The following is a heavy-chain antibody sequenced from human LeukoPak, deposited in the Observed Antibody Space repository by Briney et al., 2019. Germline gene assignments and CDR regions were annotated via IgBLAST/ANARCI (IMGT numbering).Heavy chain of an antibody. V-gene: IGHV3-23*01. Sequence: GSLRLSCAASGFTSSSYAMSLGRPAPGKGLEWVSGISGSGGGTYYEESVEGRFTISRDNSKNTLYLQMNSLRAEDTAIYYCSKDRTTSGGAEGYWGQGTLVTVSA. CDR2: ISGSGGGT. CDR3: SKDRTTSGGAEGY. CDR1: GFTSSSYA. J-gene: IGHJ4*02. D-gene: IGHD3-10*01.